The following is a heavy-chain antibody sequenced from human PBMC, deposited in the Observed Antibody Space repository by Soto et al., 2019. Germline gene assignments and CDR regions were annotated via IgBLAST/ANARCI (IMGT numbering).Heavy chain of an antibody. D-gene: IGHD6-6*01. V-gene: IGHV1-2*04. CDR1: GYTFTGYY. CDR3: ARGPPIAARPGTSDY. J-gene: IGHJ4*02. Sequence: QVQLVQSGAEVKKPGASVKVSCKASGYTFTGYYMHWVRQAPGQGLEWMGWINPNSGGTNYAQKFQGWVTMTRDTSISTAYMELSRLRSDDTAVYYCARGPPIAARPGTSDYWGQGTLVTVSS. CDR2: INPNSGGT.